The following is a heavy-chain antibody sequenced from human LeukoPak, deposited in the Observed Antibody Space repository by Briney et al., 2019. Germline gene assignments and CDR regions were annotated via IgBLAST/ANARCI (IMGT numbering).Heavy chain of an antibody. Sequence: GGSLRLSCSASGFTFSIYAMHWVRQAPGKGLEWVAVISYDGSNKYYGDFVKGRFAISRDNSKNTLYLQMNSLRAEDTAVYYCAKMRGHPTPSYYMDVWGKGTTVTVS. CDR3: AKMRGHPTPSYYMDV. CDR1: GFTFSIYA. CDR2: ISYDGSNK. V-gene: IGHV3-30*18. J-gene: IGHJ6*03.